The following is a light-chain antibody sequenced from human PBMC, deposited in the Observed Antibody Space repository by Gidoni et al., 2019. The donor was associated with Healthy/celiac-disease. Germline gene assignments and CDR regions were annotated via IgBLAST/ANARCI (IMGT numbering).Light chain of an antibody. Sequence: EIVLTQSPGTLSLSPGERATLSCRASQSVSRSYLAWYQQKPGQAPRLLIYGASSRATGIPESFSGSGYGTDLTLTISRLEPEDFAVYYCQQYGSSPPTFGQGTKVEIK. CDR1: QSVSRSY. CDR2: GAS. CDR3: QQYGSSPPT. J-gene: IGKJ1*01. V-gene: IGKV3-20*01.